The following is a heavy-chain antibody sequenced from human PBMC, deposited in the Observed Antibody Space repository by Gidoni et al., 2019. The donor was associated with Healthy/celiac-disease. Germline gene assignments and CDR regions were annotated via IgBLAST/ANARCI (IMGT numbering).Heavy chain of an antibody. CDR2: ISSSSSYT. J-gene: IGHJ4*02. D-gene: IGHD6-13*01. CDR3: ARGTQQQLVPTTVDY. CDR1: GFPFSDYY. Sequence: QVQLVESGGGLVKPGGSLRLSCAASGFPFSDYYMSWIRQAPGKGLEWVSYISSSSSYTNYADSVKGRFTISRDNAKNSLYLQMNSLRAEDTAVYYCARGTQQQLVPTTVDYWGQGTLVTVSS. V-gene: IGHV3-11*05.